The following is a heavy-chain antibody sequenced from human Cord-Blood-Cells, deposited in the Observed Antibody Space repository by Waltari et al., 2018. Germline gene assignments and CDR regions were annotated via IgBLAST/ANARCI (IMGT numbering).Heavy chain of an antibody. J-gene: IGHJ4*02. CDR2: IYWNDDK. D-gene: IGHD3-10*01. CDR1: GFSLSTSGVG. CDR3: AHRRSYYGSGSYYNSYYYFDY. Sequence: QITLKESGPTLVKPTQTLTLTCTFSGFSLSTSGVGVGWIRQPPGKALEWLALIYWNDDKRYIPSLKSRLTITKDTSKNQVVLTMTNMDPVDTATYYCAHRRSYYGSGSYYNSYYYFDYWGQGTLVTVSS. V-gene: IGHV2-5*01.